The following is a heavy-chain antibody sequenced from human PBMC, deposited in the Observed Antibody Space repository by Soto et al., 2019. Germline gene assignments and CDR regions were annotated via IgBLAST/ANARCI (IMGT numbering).Heavy chain of an antibody. V-gene: IGHV1-2*04. J-gene: IGHJ6*02. CDR1: GYSFTDYH. D-gene: IGHD2-8*01. CDR2: NNPKSGGT. Sequence: ASVKVSCKASGYSFTDYHIHWVRQAPGQGLEWLGRNNPKSGGTSTAQKFQGWVTMTTDTSISTASMELTRLTSDDTAIYYCARGDSTDCSNGVCSFFYNHDMDVWGQGTTVTVSS. CDR3: ARGDSTDCSNGVCSFFYNHDMDV.